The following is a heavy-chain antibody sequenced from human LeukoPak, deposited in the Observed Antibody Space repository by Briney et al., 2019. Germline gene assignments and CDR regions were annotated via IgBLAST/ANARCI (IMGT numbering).Heavy chain of an antibody. V-gene: IGHV4-39*07. CDR3: AKSTYYYDTFVNAFDF. D-gene: IGHD3-22*01. J-gene: IGHJ3*01. Sequence: SETLSLTCTVSGGSISSGGYYWSWIRQPPGKGLEWIGSIYYGGSTSYNASLRSRVTTSVDTSKNQFSLKLSSVTAADTAVYYCAKSTYYYDTFVNAFDFWGQGTVVTVSS. CDR1: GGSISSGGYY. CDR2: IYYGGST.